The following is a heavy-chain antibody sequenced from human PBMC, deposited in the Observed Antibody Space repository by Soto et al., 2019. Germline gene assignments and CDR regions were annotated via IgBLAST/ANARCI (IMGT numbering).Heavy chain of an antibody. D-gene: IGHD3-3*01. CDR3: ARGGRIGVGAYNWFDP. CDR1: GYTFTSYA. CDR2: INAGNGNT. Sequence: QVQLVQSGAEVKKPGASVKVSCKASGYTFTSYAMHWVRQAPGQRLEWMGWINAGNGNTKYSQKFQGRVTITRDTSASTAYMELSSLRSEDTAVYYCARGGRIGVGAYNWFDPWGQGTLVTVSS. J-gene: IGHJ5*02. V-gene: IGHV1-3*01.